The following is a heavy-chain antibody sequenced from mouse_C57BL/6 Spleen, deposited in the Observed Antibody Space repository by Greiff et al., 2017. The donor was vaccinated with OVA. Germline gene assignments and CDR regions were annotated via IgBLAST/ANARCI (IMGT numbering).Heavy chain of an antibody. J-gene: IGHJ3*01. CDR1: GYSITSGYY. D-gene: IGHD2-4*01. Sequence: EVQRVESGPGLVKPSQSLSLTCSVTGYSITSGYYWNWIRQFPGNKLEWMGSISYDGSNNYNPSLKNRISITRDTSKNQFFLKLNSVTTEDTATYYCASERDYDGFAYWGQGTLVTVSA. CDR3: ASERDYDGFAY. CDR2: ISYDGSN. V-gene: IGHV3-6*01.